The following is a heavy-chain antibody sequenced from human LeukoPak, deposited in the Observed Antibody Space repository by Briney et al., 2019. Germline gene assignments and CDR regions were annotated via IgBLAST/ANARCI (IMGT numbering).Heavy chain of an antibody. CDR1: GFSFNSYP. D-gene: IGHD3-10*01. Sequence: GGSLRPPCAASGFSFNSYPMHWVRQAPGKGLEWVAVISNDGNNKYYADSVKGRFTISRDNSNNTLSLQMNGLRVEDTAVYYCARPDDSESFYRANHYWGRGTLVTVS. CDR2: ISNDGNNK. V-gene: IGHV3-30*04. CDR3: ARPDDSESFYRANHY. J-gene: IGHJ4*02.